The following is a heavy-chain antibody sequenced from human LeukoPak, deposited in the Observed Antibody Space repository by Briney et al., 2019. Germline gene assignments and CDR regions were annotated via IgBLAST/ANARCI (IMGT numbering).Heavy chain of an antibody. Sequence: PSETLSLTCTVSGGSISSYYWSWIRQPAGKGLEWIGRIYTSGSTNYNPSLKSRVTMSVDTSKNQFSLKLSSVTAADTAVYYCAGAAHYYETSNFDYWGQGTLVTVSS. J-gene: IGHJ4*02. CDR3: AGAAHYYETSNFDY. CDR1: GGSISSYY. D-gene: IGHD3-22*01. V-gene: IGHV4-4*07. CDR2: IYTSGST.